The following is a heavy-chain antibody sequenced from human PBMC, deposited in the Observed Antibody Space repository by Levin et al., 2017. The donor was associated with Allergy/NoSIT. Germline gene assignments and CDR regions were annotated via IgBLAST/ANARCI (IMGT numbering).Heavy chain of an antibody. CDR3: ARSGYSSGWYQDYYGMDG. D-gene: IGHD6-19*01. CDR1: GYSFTSYW. J-gene: IGHJ6*02. V-gene: IGHV5-51*01. CDR2: IYPGDSDT. Sequence: GGSLRLSCKGSGYSFTSYWIGWVRQMPGKGLEWMGIIYPGDSDTRYSPSFQGQVTISADKSISTAYLQWSSLKASDTAMYYCARSGYSSGWYQDYYGMDGWGQGTTVTVSS.